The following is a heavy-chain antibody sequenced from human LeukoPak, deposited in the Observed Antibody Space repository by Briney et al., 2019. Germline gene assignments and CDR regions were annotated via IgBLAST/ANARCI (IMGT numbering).Heavy chain of an antibody. CDR1: GFTFSSYG. V-gene: IGHV3-30*02. CDR3: AKEGGIAVALDY. D-gene: IGHD6-19*01. J-gene: IGHJ4*02. CDR2: IRYDGSNK. Sequence: GGSLRLSCAASGFTFSSYGMHWVRQAPGKGLEWVAFIRYDGSNKYYADSVKGRFTISRDNSKNTLYLQMNSLRAEDTAVYYCAKEGGIAVALDYWGQGTLVTVSS.